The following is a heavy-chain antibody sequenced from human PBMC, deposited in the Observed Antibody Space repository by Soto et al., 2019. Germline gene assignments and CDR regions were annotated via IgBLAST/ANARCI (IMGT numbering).Heavy chain of an antibody. J-gene: IGHJ4*02. CDR3: ARDVLGYCSSPNCLAGDY. CDR1: GFSFSSYS. CDR2: ISSSSSYI. V-gene: IGHV3-21*01. Sequence: GGSLRLSCAASGFSFSSYSMNWVRQAPGKGLEWVSSISSSSSYIYYADSVKGRFTISRDNAKNSLYLQMNSLRAEDTAVYYCARDVLGYCSSPNCLAGDYWGQGTLVTVSS. D-gene: IGHD2-2*01.